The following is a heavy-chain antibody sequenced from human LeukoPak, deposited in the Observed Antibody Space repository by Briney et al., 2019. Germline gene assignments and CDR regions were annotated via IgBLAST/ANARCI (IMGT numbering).Heavy chain of an antibody. Sequence: SEALSLTCSVSGDSIRDDYWSWIRQPPGKGLEWIGYIFYTGTTNYNFSLKSRLTVSVDTSKNQFSLRLTSVTAADTAVYYCARGWGYFGYWGQGTLVTVSS. CDR3: ARGWGYFGY. CDR1: GDSIRDDY. V-gene: IGHV4-59*01. J-gene: IGHJ4*02. D-gene: IGHD6-19*01. CDR2: IFYTGTT.